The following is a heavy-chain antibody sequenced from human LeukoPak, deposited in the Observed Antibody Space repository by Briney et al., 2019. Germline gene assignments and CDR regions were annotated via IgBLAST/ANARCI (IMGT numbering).Heavy chain of an antibody. D-gene: IGHD6-13*01. CDR3: AREPSSWDGAFDI. Sequence: SETLSLTCAVYGGSFSGYYWSWIRQPPGKGLEWSGEINHSGSTNYNPSLKSRVTISVDTSKNQFSLKLSSVTAADTAVYYCAREPSSWDGAFDIWGQGTMVTVSS. CDR1: GGSFSGYY. V-gene: IGHV4-34*01. J-gene: IGHJ3*02. CDR2: INHSGST.